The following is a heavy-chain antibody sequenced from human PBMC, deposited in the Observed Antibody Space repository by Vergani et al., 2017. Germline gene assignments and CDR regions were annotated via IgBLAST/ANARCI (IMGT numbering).Heavy chain of an antibody. J-gene: IGHJ6*02. D-gene: IGHD3-10*01. V-gene: IGHV4-59*01. CDR1: GGSISSYY. CDR2: IDYSGST. CDR3: ARDPGVSHDYYGSGGGYYGMDV. Sequence: QVQLQESGPGLVKPSETLSLTCTVSGGSISSYYWSWIRQPPGKGLEWIGYIDYSGSTNYNPSLKSRVTISVDTSKNQFSLKLSSVTAADTAVYYCARDPGVSHDYYGSGGGYYGMDVWGQGP.